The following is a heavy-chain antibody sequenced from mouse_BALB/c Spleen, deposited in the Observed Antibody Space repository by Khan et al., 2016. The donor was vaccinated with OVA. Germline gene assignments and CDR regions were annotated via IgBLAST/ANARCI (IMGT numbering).Heavy chain of an antibody. J-gene: IGHJ4*01. CDR1: GFSLSRYN. CDR2: IWGGGGT. V-gene: IGHV2-6-4*01. D-gene: IGHD2-14*01. Sequence: QVQLKESGPGLVAPSQSLSITCTVSGFSLSRYNIHWVRQPPGKGLEWLGMIWGGGGTDYNSTLKIRLSISKDNSKSQVFVKMNRLQTDDTAMYFCARDYYGYDGYYAMDYWGQGTSVTVSS. CDR3: ARDYYGYDGYYAMDY.